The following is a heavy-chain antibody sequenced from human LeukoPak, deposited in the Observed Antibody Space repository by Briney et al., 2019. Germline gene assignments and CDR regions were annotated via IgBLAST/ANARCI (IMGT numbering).Heavy chain of an antibody. D-gene: IGHD5-18*01. CDR3: ATIKRGNIYGYFDF. V-gene: IGHV4-59*11. CDR2: MLDTVTT. CDR1: GGSMNSHY. J-gene: IGHJ4*02. Sequence: SETLSLTCTVSGGSMNSHYWSWIRQPPGKGLEWIGYMLDTVTTKDNPSHKSRFTLSADTSKNQFSLRLTSVTAADTAVYYCATIKRGNIYGYFDFWGQGILVTVSS.